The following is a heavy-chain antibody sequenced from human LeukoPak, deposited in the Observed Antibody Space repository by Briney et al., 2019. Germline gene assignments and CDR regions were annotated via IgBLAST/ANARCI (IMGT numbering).Heavy chain of an antibody. Sequence: GGSLRLSCAASGFTFSSYGMHWVRQAPGKGLEWVAVITYDGGNKYHADSVKGRFTISRDNSKNTLYLQMNSLRAEGTAVYYCAKDRGSSSSAYGMDVWGQGTTVTVSS. D-gene: IGHD6-13*01. V-gene: IGHV3-30*18. CDR1: GFTFSSYG. J-gene: IGHJ6*02. CDR3: AKDRGSSSSAYGMDV. CDR2: ITYDGGNK.